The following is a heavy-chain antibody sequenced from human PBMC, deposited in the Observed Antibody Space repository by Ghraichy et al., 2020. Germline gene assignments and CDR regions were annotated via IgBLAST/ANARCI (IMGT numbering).Heavy chain of an antibody. J-gene: IGHJ4*02. CDR3: ARDYGSGSYKYYFDY. CDR1: GFTFSSYS. CDR2: ISSSSSYI. Sequence: GGSLRLSCAASGFTFSSYSMNWVRQAPGKGLEWVSSISSSSSYIYYADSVKGRFTISRDNAKNSLYLQMNSLRAEDTAVHYCARDYGSGSYKYYFDYWGQGTLVTVSS. V-gene: IGHV3-21*01. D-gene: IGHD1-26*01.